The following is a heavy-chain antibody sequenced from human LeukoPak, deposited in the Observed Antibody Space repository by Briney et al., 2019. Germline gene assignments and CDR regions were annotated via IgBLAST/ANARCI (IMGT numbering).Heavy chain of an antibody. J-gene: IGHJ4*02. CDR2: INKDGSKN. Sequence: GGSLRLSCAASEFTFSNYWMNWVRQAPGKGLERVAHINKDGSKNYYVDSVKGRFTISRDNSKKSLYLQLNSLRAEDTALYYGATIVLGYQDDYFFYWGEGDLVTVSS. CDR1: EFTFSNYW. V-gene: IGHV3-7*01. CDR3: ATIVLGYQDDYFFY. D-gene: IGHD5/OR15-5a*01.